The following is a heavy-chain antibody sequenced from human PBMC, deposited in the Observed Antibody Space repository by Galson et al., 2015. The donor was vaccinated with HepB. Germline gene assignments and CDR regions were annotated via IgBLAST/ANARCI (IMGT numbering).Heavy chain of an antibody. CDR2: IYHSGST. V-gene: IGHV4-39*07. Sequence: ETLSLTCTVSGGSISSGGYYWSWIRQPPGKGLEWIGEIYHSGSTNYNPSLKSRVTISEDTSKNQFSLKLSSVTAADTAAYYCARARASESYIDYWGQGTLVTVSS. CDR3: ARARASESYIDY. D-gene: IGHD3-10*01. J-gene: IGHJ4*02. CDR1: GGSISSGGYY.